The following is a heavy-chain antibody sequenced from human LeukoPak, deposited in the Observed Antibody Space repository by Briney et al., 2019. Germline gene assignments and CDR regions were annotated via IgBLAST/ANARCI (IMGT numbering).Heavy chain of an antibody. Sequence: SETLSLTCTVSGGSISSYYWSWIRQPPGKGLEWIGYIYYSGSTNYNPSLKSRVTMSVDTSKNQFSLKLSSVTAADTAVYYCARVPAYSSGWYGPYYMDVWGKGTTVTISS. CDR1: GGSISSYY. V-gene: IGHV4-59*12. J-gene: IGHJ6*03. CDR2: IYYSGST. CDR3: ARVPAYSSGWYGPYYMDV. D-gene: IGHD6-19*01.